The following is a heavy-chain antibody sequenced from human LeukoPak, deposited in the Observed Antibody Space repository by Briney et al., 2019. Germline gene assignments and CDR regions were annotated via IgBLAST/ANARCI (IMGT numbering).Heavy chain of an antibody. CDR3: AGEFTSSLDY. CDR1: GGTFSSYA. Sequence: ASVKVSCKASGGTFSSYAISWVRQAPGQGLEWMGGIIPIFGTANYAQKFQGRVAITADESTSTASMELSSLRSEDTAVYYCAGEFTSSLDYWGQGTLVTVSS. V-gene: IGHV1-69*01. CDR2: IIPIFGTA. J-gene: IGHJ4*02.